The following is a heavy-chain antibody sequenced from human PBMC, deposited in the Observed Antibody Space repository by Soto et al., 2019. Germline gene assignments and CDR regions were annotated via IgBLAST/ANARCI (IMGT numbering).Heavy chain of an antibody. CDR3: GSSRPRGYSYGFGYHYYGMVV. CDR1: GGSASSGSYY. J-gene: IGHJ6*02. Sequence: SETLSLTCTVSGGSASSGSYYWSWIRQPPGKGLEWIGYIYYSGSTNYNPSLKSRVTISVDTSKNQFSLKLSSVTAADTAVYYCGSSRPRGYSYGFGYHYYGMVVWCQGTTVTVSS. D-gene: IGHD5-18*01. CDR2: IYYSGST. V-gene: IGHV4-61*01.